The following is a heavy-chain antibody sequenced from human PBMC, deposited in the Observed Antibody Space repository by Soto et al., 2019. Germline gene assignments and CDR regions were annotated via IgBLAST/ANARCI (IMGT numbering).Heavy chain of an antibody. CDR3: ARGNPPSTGIQRIPKDDDAFDI. V-gene: IGHV4-31*03. CDR2: IYYSGST. J-gene: IGHJ3*02. CDR1: GGSISSGGYY. D-gene: IGHD1-1*01. Sequence: SETLSLTCTVSGGSISSGGYYWSWIRQHPGKGLEWIGYIYYSGSTYYNPSLKSRVTISVDTSKNQFSLKLSSVTAADTAVYYCARGNPPSTGIQRIPKDDDAFDIWGQGTMVTVSS.